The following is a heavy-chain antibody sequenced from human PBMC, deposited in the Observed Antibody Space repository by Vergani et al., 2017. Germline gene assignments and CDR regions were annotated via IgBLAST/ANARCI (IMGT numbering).Heavy chain of an antibody. CDR1: GFSFSTYS. V-gene: IGHV3-21*06. CDR2: ISGRSNYI. Sequence: EVQLQESGGGLVKPGGSLRVSCAASGFSFSTYSINWVRQAPGKGLEWVSSISGRSNYIYYADSLKGRFTISRDNSKNSVYLQMNSMRAEDTAIYYCARNKYYDSKDYYQVEPFDYWGQGTLVTVSS. D-gene: IGHD3-22*01. CDR3: ARNKYYDSKDYYQVEPFDY. J-gene: IGHJ4*02.